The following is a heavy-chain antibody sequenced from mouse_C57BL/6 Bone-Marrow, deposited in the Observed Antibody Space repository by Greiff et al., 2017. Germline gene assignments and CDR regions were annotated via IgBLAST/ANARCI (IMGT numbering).Heavy chain of an antibody. D-gene: IGHD2-4*01. CDR1: GFSLSTFGMG. Sequence: VMLVESGPGILQPSQTLSLTCSFSGFSLSTFGMGVGWIRQPSGKGLEWLAHIWWDDDKYYNPALKSRHTISKDTSKNQVFLKIANVDTADTATYYCARNDYVDYYAMDYWGQGTSVTVSS. CDR2: IWWDDDK. V-gene: IGHV8-8*01. J-gene: IGHJ4*01. CDR3: ARNDYVDYYAMDY.